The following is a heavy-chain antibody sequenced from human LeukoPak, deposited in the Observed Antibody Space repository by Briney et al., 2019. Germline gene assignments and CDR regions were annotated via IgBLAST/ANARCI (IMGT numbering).Heavy chain of an antibody. Sequence: PSETLSLTCTVSGGSISSGSYYWSWIRQPAGKGLEWIGRIYTSGSTNYHPSLKSRVTISVDTSKNQFSLKLSSVTAADTAVYYCARTPGIAVAGTYFDYWDQGTLVTVSS. D-gene: IGHD6-19*01. V-gene: IGHV4-61*02. CDR3: ARTPGIAVAGTYFDY. J-gene: IGHJ4*02. CDR2: IYTSGST. CDR1: GGSISSGSYY.